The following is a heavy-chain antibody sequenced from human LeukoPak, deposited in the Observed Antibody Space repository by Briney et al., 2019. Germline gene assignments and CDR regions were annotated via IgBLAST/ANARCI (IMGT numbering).Heavy chain of an antibody. CDR3: ARERAVGATPFDY. J-gene: IGHJ4*02. CDR1: GGSISSYY. CDR2: IYYSGST. V-gene: IGHV4-59*01. D-gene: IGHD1-26*01. Sequence: PSETLSLTCTVSGGSISSYYWSWIRQPPGKGLEWIGYIYYSGSTNYNPSLKSRVTISVDTSKNQFSLKLSSMTAADTAVYYCARERAVGATPFDYWSQGTLVTVSS.